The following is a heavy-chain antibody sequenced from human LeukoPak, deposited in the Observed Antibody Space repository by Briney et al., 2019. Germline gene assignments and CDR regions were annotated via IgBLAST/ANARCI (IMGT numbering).Heavy chain of an antibody. CDR2: MNPNSGNT. CDR3: ARATRYISGWIEGGNWFDP. V-gene: IGHV1-8*01. J-gene: IGHJ5*02. CDR1: GYTFTSYD. D-gene: IGHD6-19*01. Sequence: ASVKVSCKASGYTFTSYDINWVRQATGQGIEWMRWMNPNSGNTGYAQKFQGRVTMTRNTSISTAYMELSSLRSEDTAVYYCARATRYISGWIEGGNWFDPWGQGTLVTVSS.